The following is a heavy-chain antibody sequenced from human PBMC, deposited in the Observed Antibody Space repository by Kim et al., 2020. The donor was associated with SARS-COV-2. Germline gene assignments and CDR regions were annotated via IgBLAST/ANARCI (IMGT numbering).Heavy chain of an antibody. Sequence: ASVKVSCKASGYTFTSYAMHWVRQAPGQRLEWMGWINAGNGNTKYSQKFQGRVTITRDTSASTAYMELSSLRSEDTAVYYCARSPGGVTTLYYYYGMDVWGQGTTVTVSS. CDR3: ARSPGGVTTLYYYYGMDV. J-gene: IGHJ6*02. V-gene: IGHV1-3*01. CDR2: INAGNGNT. CDR1: GYTFTSYA. D-gene: IGHD4-17*01.